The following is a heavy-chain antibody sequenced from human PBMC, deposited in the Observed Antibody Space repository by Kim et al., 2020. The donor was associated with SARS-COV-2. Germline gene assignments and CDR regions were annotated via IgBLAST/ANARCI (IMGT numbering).Heavy chain of an antibody. J-gene: IGHJ4*01. CDR3: ARGRYFDWLFYQSLHYFD. Sequence: SETLSLTCAVYGDPVNGYYWSWIRQPPGKGLEWIGEINYDRSTNYKPSLKSRVTMSLDSSKSQFSLRLTSLTAADTAVYYCARGRYFDWLFYQSLHYFD. D-gene: IGHD3-9*01. V-gene: IGHV4-34*01. CDR2: INYDRST. CDR1: GDPVNGYY.